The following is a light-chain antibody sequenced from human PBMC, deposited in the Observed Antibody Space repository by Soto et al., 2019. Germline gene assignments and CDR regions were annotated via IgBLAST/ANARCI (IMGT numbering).Light chain of an antibody. Sequence: QSALTQPPSASGTPGQRVTISCSGSSSNIGSNSVNWYQQLPGAAPKLLIYSNNQRPSGVPDRFSGSKSGTSASLAISGLQSEDEADYYCAAWDDSLNGREVFGTGTTVTVL. V-gene: IGLV1-44*01. CDR1: SSNIGSNS. CDR2: SNN. J-gene: IGLJ1*01. CDR3: AAWDDSLNGREV.